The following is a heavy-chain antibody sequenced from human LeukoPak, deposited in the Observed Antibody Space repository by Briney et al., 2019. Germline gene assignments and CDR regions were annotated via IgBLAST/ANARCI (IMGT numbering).Heavy chain of an antibody. J-gene: IGHJ3*02. CDR3: ARDRAHYYDSSGLDAFDI. CDR2: IIPIFGTA. D-gene: IGHD3-22*01. V-gene: IGHV1-69*05. Sequence: SVKVSCKASGGTFSSYAISWVRQAPGQGLEWMGRIIPIFGTANYAQKFQGSVTITTDESTSTAYMELSSLRSEDTAVYYCARDRAHYYDSSGLDAFDIWGQGTMVTVSS. CDR1: GGTFSSYA.